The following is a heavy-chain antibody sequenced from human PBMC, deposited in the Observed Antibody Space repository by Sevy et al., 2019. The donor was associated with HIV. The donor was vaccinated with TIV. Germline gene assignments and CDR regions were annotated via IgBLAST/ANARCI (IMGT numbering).Heavy chain of an antibody. CDR2: IYPGDSDT. J-gene: IGHJ4*02. CDR3: ARVSHDILTGYFDY. CDR1: GYTFTTYW. V-gene: IGHV5-51*01. Sequence: GESLKTSCKVSGYTFTTYWVAWVRQMPGKGLEWMGVIYPGDSDTRYSPSFQGQVTMSVDKSITIAYLQWSSLKASDTAMYYCARVSHDILTGYFDYRGQGTLVTVSS. D-gene: IGHD3-9*01.